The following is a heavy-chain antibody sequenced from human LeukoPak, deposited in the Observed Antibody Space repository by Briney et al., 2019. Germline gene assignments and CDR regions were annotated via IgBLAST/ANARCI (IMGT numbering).Heavy chain of an antibody. CDR3: AKESGYAPPGWFDP. CDR1: GFTFSNYA. J-gene: IGHJ5*02. D-gene: IGHD2-2*01. V-gene: IGHV3-23*01. CDR2: IRGTGGIT. Sequence: GGSLGLSCAASGFTFSNYAMSWVRQAPGKGLEWVSAIRGTGGITYYAESVKGRFTISRDNSKNTLYLQMNSLRVEDTAAYYCAKESGYAPPGWFDPWGQGTLVTVSS.